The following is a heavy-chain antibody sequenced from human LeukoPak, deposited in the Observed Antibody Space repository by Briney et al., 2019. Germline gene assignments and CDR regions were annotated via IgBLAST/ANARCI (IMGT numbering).Heavy chain of an antibody. D-gene: IGHD5-24*01. J-gene: IGHJ4*02. CDR3: ARDYKYAFDN. V-gene: IGHV3-48*01. Sequence: GGSLRLSCAASGFTFSDYSMHWVRQAPGKGLEWISYIGIDSGNTNYADSVKGRFTISGEKAKNSLYLQMNSLRVKDTAVYYCARDYKYAFDNWGQGTLVTVSS. CDR2: IGIDSGNT. CDR1: GFTFSDYS.